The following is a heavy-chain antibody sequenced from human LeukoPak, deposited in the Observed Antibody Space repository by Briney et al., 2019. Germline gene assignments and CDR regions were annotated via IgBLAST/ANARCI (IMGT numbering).Heavy chain of an antibody. CDR1: GYTFTTYS. J-gene: IGHJ4*02. CDR2: INTNTGNP. D-gene: IGHD2-2*01. Sequence: ASVKVPCKASGYTFTTYSINWVRQAPGQGLEWMGWINTNTGNPTYAQGFTGRFVFSLDTSVTTAYLEISSLKTEDTAVYYCARDTRSIAFDYWGQGTLVTVSS. CDR3: ARDTRSIAFDY. V-gene: IGHV7-4-1*02.